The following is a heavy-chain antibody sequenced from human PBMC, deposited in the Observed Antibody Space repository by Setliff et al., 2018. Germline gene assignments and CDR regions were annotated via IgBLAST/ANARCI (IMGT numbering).Heavy chain of an antibody. CDR1: GGTFSSYG. CDR3: ARARGSGARAFDI. D-gene: IGHD1-26*01. J-gene: IGHJ3*02. CDR2: ISAAGGDA. Sequence: GASVKVSCKASGGTFSSYGITWVRQAPGQRLEWMGWISAAGGDAKYSQKFQDRVTITRDTSATTAYIGLSSLRSEDTAVYYCARARGSGARAFDIWGQGTMVT. V-gene: IGHV1-3*01.